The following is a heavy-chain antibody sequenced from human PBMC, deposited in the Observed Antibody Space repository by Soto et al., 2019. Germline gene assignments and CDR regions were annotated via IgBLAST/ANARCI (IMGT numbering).Heavy chain of an antibody. D-gene: IGHD6-19*01. CDR3: AKFFVAGTRGYFGS. CDR1: GFIFSSYA. J-gene: IGHJ4*02. CDR2: ISASGDNA. V-gene: IGHV3-23*01. Sequence: PGGSLRLSCTASGFIFSSYAMSWVRQAPGKGLEWVSAISASGDNAYYADSVKGRFTISRDRSKSLYLQMKSRRAEDTAIYYCAKFFVAGTRGYFGSWGQGTLVTVSS.